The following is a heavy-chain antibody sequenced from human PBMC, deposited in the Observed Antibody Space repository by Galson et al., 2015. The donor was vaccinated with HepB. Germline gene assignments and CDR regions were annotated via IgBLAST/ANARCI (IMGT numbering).Heavy chain of an antibody. D-gene: IGHD6-6*01. J-gene: IGHJ5*02. CDR3: ANQSTSSVGNWFGP. CDR1: GDSVSGHA. CDR2: IIPMFDVT. V-gene: IGHV1-69*04. Sequence: SVKVSCKASGDSVSGHAISWVRQAPGQGLEWMGRIIPMFDVTNYPQKFQDRATISADISTNTVHLELSGLGSEDTAVYYCANQSTSSVGNWFGPWGQGTLVTVSS.